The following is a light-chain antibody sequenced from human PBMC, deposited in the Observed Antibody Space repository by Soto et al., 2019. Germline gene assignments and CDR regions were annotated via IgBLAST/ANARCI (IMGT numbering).Light chain of an antibody. Sequence: DIQITQSPSSLSASVGDRVTITCRASQSISSYLNWYQKKPXKAPKLXXYAASSLQSGVPSRFSGSGSGTDLTLTISSLQTEDFANYYCQQSYSTPTWTFGQGTKVDIK. CDR3: QQSYSTPTWT. V-gene: IGKV1-39*01. CDR1: QSISSY. J-gene: IGKJ1*01. CDR2: AAS.